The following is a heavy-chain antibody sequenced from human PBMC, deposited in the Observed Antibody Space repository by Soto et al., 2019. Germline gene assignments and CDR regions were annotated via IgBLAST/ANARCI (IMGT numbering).Heavy chain of an antibody. V-gene: IGHV1-2*02. Sequence: ASVKVSCKASGYTFSDHYIHWVRQAPVQGLEWMGWINPDNGGTNYALNFRGRVTMTRDTSISTAYMELSSLTSDDTAVYFCARVPVSDFVWGSYRYTFDYWGQGTLVNVSS. D-gene: IGHD3-16*02. J-gene: IGHJ4*02. CDR2: INPDNGGT. CDR1: GYTFSDHY. CDR3: ARVPVSDFVWGSYRYTFDY.